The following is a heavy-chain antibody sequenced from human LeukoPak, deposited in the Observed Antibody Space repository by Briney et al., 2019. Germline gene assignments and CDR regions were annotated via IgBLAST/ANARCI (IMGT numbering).Heavy chain of an antibody. CDR1: GYTFTSYY. CDR2: INPSGGST. J-gene: IGHJ3*02. V-gene: IGHV1-46*01. Sequence: ASVKVSCKASGYTFTSYYMHWVRQAPGQGLEWMGIINPSGGSTSYAQKFQGRLTMTRDMSTSTVYMELSSLRSEDTAVYYCARDLYYGSGSYYNVGRAFDIWGQGTMVTVSS. CDR3: ARDLYYGSGSYYNVGRAFDI. D-gene: IGHD3-10*01.